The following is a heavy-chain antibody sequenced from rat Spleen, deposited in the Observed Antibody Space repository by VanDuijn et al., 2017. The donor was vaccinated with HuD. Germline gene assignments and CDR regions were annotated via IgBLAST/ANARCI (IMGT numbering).Heavy chain of an antibody. CDR2: IRYDGSRT. CDR1: GFTFSDYY. D-gene: IGHD1-11*01. J-gene: IGHJ3*01. V-gene: IGHV5-29*01. CDR3: ARHTRVWWFAY. Sequence: EVQLVESDGGLVQPGRSLKLSCAASGFTFSDYYMAWVRQAPTKGLEWVATIRYDGSRTYYRDSVKGRFTISRDNAKSTLYLQMNSLRSEDTATYYCARHTRVWWFAYWGQGTLVTVSS.